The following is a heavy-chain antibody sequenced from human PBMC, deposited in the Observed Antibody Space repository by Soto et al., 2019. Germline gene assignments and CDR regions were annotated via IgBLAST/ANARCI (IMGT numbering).Heavy chain of an antibody. J-gene: IGHJ4*02. Sequence: LSLTCTVSGGSISSYYWSWIRQPPGKGLEWIGYIYYSGSTNYNPSLKSRVTISVDTSKNQFSLKLSSVTAADTAVYYCARGYDSSVLTFDYWGQGTLVTVSS. D-gene: IGHD3-22*01. CDR3: ARGYDSSVLTFDY. V-gene: IGHV4-59*01. CDR2: IYYSGST. CDR1: GGSISSYY.